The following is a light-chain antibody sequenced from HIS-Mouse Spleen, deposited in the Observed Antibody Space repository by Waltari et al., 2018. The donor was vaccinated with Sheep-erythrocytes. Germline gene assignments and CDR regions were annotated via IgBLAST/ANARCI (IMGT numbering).Light chain of an antibody. V-gene: IGKV1-39*01. CDR3: QQSYSTPQFT. CDR2: AAS. J-gene: IGKJ3*01. CDR1: QSISSY. Sequence: DIQMTQSPPSLSASVCDSVTITCRESQSISSYLNWYQQKPGKAPKLLIYAASSLQSGVPSRFSGSGSGTDFTLTISSLQPEDFATYYCQQSYSTPQFTFGPGTKVDIK.